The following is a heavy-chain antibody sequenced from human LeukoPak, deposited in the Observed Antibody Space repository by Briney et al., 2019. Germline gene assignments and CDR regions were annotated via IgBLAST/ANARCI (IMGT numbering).Heavy chain of an antibody. CDR1: GYTFTGYY. V-gene: IGHV1-2*02. D-gene: IGHD3-10*01. J-gene: IGHJ4*02. CDR3: ARVETYYYGSGSYYPRGYFDY. Sequence: ASVKVSCKASGYTFTGYYMHWVRQAPGQGLEWMGWINPNSGGTNCAQKFQGRVTMTRDTSISTAYMELSRLRSDDTAVYYCARVETYYYGSGSYYPRGYFDYWGQGTLVTVSS. CDR2: INPNSGGT.